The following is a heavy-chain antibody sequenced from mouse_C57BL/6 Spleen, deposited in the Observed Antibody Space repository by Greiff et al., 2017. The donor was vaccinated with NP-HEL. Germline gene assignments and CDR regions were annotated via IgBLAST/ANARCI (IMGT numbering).Heavy chain of an antibody. CDR1: GYSITSGYY. V-gene: IGHV3-6*01. Sequence: DVKLQESGPGLVKPSQSLSLTCSVTGYSITSGYYWNWIRQFPGNKLEWMGYISYDGSNNYNPSLKNRISITRDTSKNQFFLKLNSVTTEDTATYYCARVYYSNPYFDYWGQGTTLTVSS. D-gene: IGHD2-5*01. J-gene: IGHJ2*01. CDR3: ARVYYSNPYFDY. CDR2: ISYDGSN.